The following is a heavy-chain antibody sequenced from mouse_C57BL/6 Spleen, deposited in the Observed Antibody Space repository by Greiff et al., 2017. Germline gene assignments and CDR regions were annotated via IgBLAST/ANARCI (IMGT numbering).Heavy chain of an antibody. J-gene: IGHJ1*03. CDR2: IDPSDSYT. Sequence: QVQLKQPGAELVMPGASVKLSCKASGYTFTSYWMHWVKQRPGQGLEWIGEIDPSDSYTNYNQKFKGKSTLTVDKSSSTAYMQLSSLTSEDSAVYYCARWNYYGSRYFDVWGTWTTVTVSS. D-gene: IGHD1-1*01. CDR1: GYTFTSYW. V-gene: IGHV1-69*01. CDR3: ARWNYYGSRYFDV.